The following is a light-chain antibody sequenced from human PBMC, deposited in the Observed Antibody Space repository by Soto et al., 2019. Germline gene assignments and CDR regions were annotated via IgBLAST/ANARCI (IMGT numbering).Light chain of an antibody. CDR1: QSVSRSY. CDR2: GAS. V-gene: IGKV3D-15*01. J-gene: IGKJ5*01. CDR3: QQYNNWPIT. Sequence: EIVLTQSPATLSLSPGDRATLSCRASQSVSRSYLGWYQQKPGQTPRLLIFGASTRATGIPARVSGSGSVTEFTLTISSLQSEDFAVYYCQQYNNWPITFGQGTRLEIK.